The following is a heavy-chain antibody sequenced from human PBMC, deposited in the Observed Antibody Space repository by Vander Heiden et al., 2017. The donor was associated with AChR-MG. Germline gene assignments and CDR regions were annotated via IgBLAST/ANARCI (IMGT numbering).Heavy chain of an antibody. Sequence: EVQLVESGGGLVQPGGSRKLPCAASGFTFSGSAMHWVRQASGKGLGWVGRIRSKANSYATAYAASVKGRFTISRDDSKNTAYLQMNSLKTEDTAVYYCTRHGEHRGRHDYWGQGTLVTVSS. D-gene: IGHD3-3*01. CDR1: GFTFSGSA. CDR2: IRSKANSYAT. J-gene: IGHJ4*02. V-gene: IGHV3-73*02. CDR3: TRHGEHRGRHDY.